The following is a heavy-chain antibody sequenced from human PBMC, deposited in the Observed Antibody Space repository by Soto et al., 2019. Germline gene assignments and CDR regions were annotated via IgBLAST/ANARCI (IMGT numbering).Heavy chain of an antibody. CDR1: GFTFSSYA. CDR2: ISYDGSSK. CDR3: ARDRVEYSGYDAFDY. Sequence: QVQLVESGGGVVQPGRSLRLSCAASGFTFSSYAMHWVRQAPGKGLEWVAVISYDGSSKYYADSVKGRFTISRDNYKNTLYLQMNSLRAEDTAVYYCARDRVEYSGYDAFDYWGQGTLVTVSS. J-gene: IGHJ4*02. D-gene: IGHD5-12*01. V-gene: IGHV3-30-3*01.